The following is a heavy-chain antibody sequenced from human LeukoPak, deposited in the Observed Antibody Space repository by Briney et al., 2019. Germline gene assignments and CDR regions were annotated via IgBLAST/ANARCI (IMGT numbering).Heavy chain of an antibody. Sequence: GGSLRLSCAASGFSFSVYWMSWVRQTPGKGLQWVANIKQDGSDKNYVDSVRGRFTISRDSAKNSLFLQMNGLRAEDTAIYYCARGEGVPTNWRFDYWGQGTLVTVSS. CDR2: IKQDGSDK. J-gene: IGHJ4*02. CDR3: ARGEGVPTNWRFDY. V-gene: IGHV3-7*01. CDR1: GFSFSVYW. D-gene: IGHD3-10*01.